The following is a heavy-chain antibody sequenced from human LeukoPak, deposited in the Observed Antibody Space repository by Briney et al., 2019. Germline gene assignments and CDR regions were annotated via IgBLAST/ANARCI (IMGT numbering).Heavy chain of an antibody. CDR3: ARVGTIDYYYGMDV. CDR1: GGSISSYY. J-gene: IGHJ6*02. CDR2: IYYSGST. D-gene: IGHD1-7*01. V-gene: IGHV4-59*01. Sequence: SETLSLTCTVSGGSISSYYWSWIRQPPGKGLEWIGYIYYSGSTNYNPSLKSRVTISVDTSKSQFSLKLSSVTAADTAVYYCARVGTIDYYYGMDVWGQGTTVTVSS.